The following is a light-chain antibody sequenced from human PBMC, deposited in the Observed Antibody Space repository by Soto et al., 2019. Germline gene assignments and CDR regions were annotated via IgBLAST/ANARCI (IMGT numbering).Light chain of an antibody. CDR1: SSDVGGYNY. Sequence: QSALTQPPSASGSPGQSVTISCTGTSSDVGGYNYVSWYQQHPGKAPKLMIYEVFKRPSGVPDRFSGFKSGNTASLTVSGLQAEDEADYSCSSYAGSNNFDVFGTGTKLTVL. CDR3: SSYAGSNNFDV. V-gene: IGLV2-8*01. CDR2: EVF. J-gene: IGLJ1*01.